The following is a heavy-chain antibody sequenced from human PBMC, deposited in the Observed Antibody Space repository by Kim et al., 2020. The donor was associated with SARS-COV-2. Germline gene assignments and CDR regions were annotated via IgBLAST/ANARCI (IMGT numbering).Heavy chain of an antibody. V-gene: IGHV4-34*01. CDR3: ARVSGYKQLVRTNYGLYYFDY. CDR1: GGSFSGYY. Sequence: SETLSLTCAVYGGSFSGYYWSWIRKPPGKGLEWIGEINHSGSTNYNPSLKSRVTISVDTSKNQFSLKLSSVTAADTAVYYCARVSGYKQLVRTNYGLYYFDYWGQGTLVTVSS. CDR2: INHSGST. J-gene: IGHJ4*02. D-gene: IGHD6-6*01.